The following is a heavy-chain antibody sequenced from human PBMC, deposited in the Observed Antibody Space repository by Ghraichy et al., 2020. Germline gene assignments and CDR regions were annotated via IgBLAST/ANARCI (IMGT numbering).Heavy chain of an antibody. J-gene: IGHJ5*02. V-gene: IGHV4-39*01. CDR1: GGSISSYSDY. CDR2: IYNSVST. D-gene: IGHD6-25*01. Sequence: SETLSLTCTVSGGSISSYSDYWGWLRQPPGKGPEWIGSIYNSVSTHYNPSLKSRVTISIDTSKSQFSLRLTSVAAADTALYYCARDKTGYLSGWFDHWGQGSLVIVSS. CDR3: ARDKTGYLSGWFDH.